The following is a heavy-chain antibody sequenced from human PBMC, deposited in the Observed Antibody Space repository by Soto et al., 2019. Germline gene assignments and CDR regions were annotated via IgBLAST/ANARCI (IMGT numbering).Heavy chain of an antibody. D-gene: IGHD5-12*01. V-gene: IGHV4-34*01. J-gene: IGHJ4*02. CDR1: GGSFSGYY. CDR3: ARGDIVATIGNL. Sequence: PSETLSLTCAVYGGSFSGYYWSWIRQPPGKGLEWIGEINHSGSTNYNPSLKSRVTISVDTSKNQFSLKLSSVTAADTAVYYCARGDIVATIGNLWGQGTLVTVSS. CDR2: INHSGST.